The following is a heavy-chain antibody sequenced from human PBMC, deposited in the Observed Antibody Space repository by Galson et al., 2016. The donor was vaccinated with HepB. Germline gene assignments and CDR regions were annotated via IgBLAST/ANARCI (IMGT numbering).Heavy chain of an antibody. D-gene: IGHD2-2*01. CDR3: ARASVIPGARMVFDS. J-gene: IGHJ5*01. Sequence: SETLSLTCAVSGASISNNYWWSWVRQSPGTGLEWIGEIYHTGTSNNNPSLLSRFTMSIDTSRNHFSLNLNSVTAADTAVYYCARASVIPGARMVFDSWGQGILVTVSS. V-gene: IGHV4-4*02. CDR1: GASISNNYW. CDR2: IYHTGTS.